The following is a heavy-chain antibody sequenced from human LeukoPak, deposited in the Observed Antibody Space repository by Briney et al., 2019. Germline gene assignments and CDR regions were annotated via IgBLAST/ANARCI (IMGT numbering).Heavy chain of an antibody. J-gene: IGHJ6*02. D-gene: IGHD5-18*01. CDR2: ISVDGGST. V-gene: IGHV3-43*02. CDR1: GFTFDDYA. CDR3: AKDTEGYTHGYYYYGMDV. Sequence: GGSLRLSCAASGFTFDDYAMHWVRQAPGKGLEWVSLISVDGGSTYYADSVKGRFTISRDNSKNSLYLQMNSLRNDDTALYYCAKDTEGYTHGYYYYGMDVWGQGTTVTVSS.